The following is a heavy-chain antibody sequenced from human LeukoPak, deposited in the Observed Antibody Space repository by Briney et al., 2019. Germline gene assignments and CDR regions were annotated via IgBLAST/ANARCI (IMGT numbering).Heavy chain of an antibody. Sequence: GGSLRLSCAASGFTFSRYGMHWVRQAPGKGLAWVSSISSSSSYIYYADSVKGRFTISRDNAKNSLYLQMNSLRAEDTAVYYCARTAGRGYCSSTSCYARPRDYYYMDVWGKGTTVTISS. CDR1: GFTFSRYG. CDR2: ISSSSSYI. V-gene: IGHV3-21*01. D-gene: IGHD2-2*01. CDR3: ARTAGRGYCSSTSCYARPRDYYYMDV. J-gene: IGHJ6*03.